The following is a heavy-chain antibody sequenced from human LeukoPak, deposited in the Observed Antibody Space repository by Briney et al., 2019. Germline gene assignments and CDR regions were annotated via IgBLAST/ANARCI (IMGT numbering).Heavy chain of an antibody. CDR1: GYTFTSYA. CDR3: GKSYNYEQYYFDY. CDR2: INTNTGNP. J-gene: IGHJ4*02. Sequence: ASVKVSCKASGYTFTSYAMNWVRQAPGQGLEWMGWINTNTGNPTYAQGFTGRFVFSLDTSVSTAYLQISSLKAEDTAVYYLGKSYNYEQYYFDYWGKGTLVPVSS. D-gene: IGHD3-22*01. V-gene: IGHV7-4-1*02.